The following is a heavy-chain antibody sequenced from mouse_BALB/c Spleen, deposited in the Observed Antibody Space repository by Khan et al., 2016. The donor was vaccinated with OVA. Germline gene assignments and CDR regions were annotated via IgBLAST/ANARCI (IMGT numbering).Heavy chain of an antibody. J-gene: IGHJ2*01. CDR1: GYSFTGYF. CDR3: TRIYRSYFDY. CDR2: INPHIGET. Sequence: EVQLQQSGPELVRPGASVKISCTASGYSFTGYFMNWVMQSHGKSLEWIGRINPHIGETFYNQRFKDKATLTVDESSSTAHMAIRSLASEDSAVDDCTRIYRSYFDYWGQGTTRTVSS. D-gene: IGHD1-1*01. V-gene: IGHV1-20*02.